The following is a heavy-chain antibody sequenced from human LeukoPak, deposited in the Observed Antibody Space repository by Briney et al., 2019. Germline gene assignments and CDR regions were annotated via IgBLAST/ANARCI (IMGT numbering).Heavy chain of an antibody. V-gene: IGHV1-2*02. Sequence: GASVKVSCKASGYSFTSYYMHWVRQAPGQGLEWMGWINPNSGGTNSAQNFQGRVTMTRDTSISTAYMELSRLRSDDTAVYYCARAHTIFGVVTLFDYWGQGTLVTVSS. D-gene: IGHD3-3*01. CDR3: ARAHTIFGVVTLFDY. J-gene: IGHJ4*02. CDR1: GYSFTSYY. CDR2: INPNSGGT.